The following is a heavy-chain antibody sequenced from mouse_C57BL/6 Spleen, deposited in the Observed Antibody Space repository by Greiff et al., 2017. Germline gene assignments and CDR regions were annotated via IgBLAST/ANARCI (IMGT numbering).Heavy chain of an antibody. J-gene: IGHJ2*01. Sequence: EVMLVESGGGLVQPGGSMKLSCAASGFTFSDAWMDWVRQSPEKGLEWVAEIRNKANNHATYYAESVKGRFTISRDDSKSSVYLQMNSLRAEDTGIYYCTRIDGYYLYYFDYWGQGTTLTVSS. CDR3: TRIDGYYLYYFDY. D-gene: IGHD2-3*01. V-gene: IGHV6-6*01. CDR2: IRNKANNHAT. CDR1: GFTFSDAW.